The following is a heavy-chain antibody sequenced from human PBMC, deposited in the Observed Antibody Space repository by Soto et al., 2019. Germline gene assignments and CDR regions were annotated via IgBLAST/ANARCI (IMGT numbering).Heavy chain of an antibody. CDR1: GGTFSSYA. Sequence: QVQLVQSGAEVKKPGSSVKVSCKASGGTFSSYAISWVRQAPGQGLEWMGGIIPIFGTANYAQKFQGRVTITADESTRTAYMERSSLRSEDTAVYYCARSSLIAAAGTNWYFDLWGRGTLVTVSS. V-gene: IGHV1-69*01. CDR2: IIPIFGTA. J-gene: IGHJ2*01. D-gene: IGHD6-13*01. CDR3: ARSSLIAAAGTNWYFDL.